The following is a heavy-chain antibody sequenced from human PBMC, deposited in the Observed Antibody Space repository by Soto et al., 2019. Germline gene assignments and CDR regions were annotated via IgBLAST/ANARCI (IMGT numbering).Heavy chain of an antibody. J-gene: IGHJ5*02. CDR3: ARAPRIAAAAGWFDP. V-gene: IGHV1-69*13. D-gene: IGHD6-13*01. CDR1: VCAMSGYV. CDR2: IIPIFGTA. Sequence: SVKASRKTSVCAMSGYVSSWVRKAPGQGLEWMGGIIPIFGTANYAQKFQGRVTITADESTSTAYMELSSLRSEDTAVYYCARAPRIAAAAGWFDPWGQGTLVTVSS.